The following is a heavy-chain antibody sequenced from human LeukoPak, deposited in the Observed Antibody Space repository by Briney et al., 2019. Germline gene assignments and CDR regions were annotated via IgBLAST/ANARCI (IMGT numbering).Heavy chain of an antibody. Sequence: YWSWIRQPPGKGLEGIGEINHSGSTNYNPSLKSRVTISVDTSKNQFSLKLSSVTAADTAVYYCARYWGSGWTFDYWGQGTLVTVSS. J-gene: IGHJ4*02. CDR1: Y. CDR3: ARYWGSGWTFDY. V-gene: IGHV4-34*01. D-gene: IGHD6-19*01. CDR2: INHSGST.